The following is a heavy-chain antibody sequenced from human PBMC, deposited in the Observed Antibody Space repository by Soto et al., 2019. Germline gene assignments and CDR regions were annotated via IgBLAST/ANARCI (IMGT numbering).Heavy chain of an antibody. Sequence: GSLRLACSASDFAFGSYAMHWVCQAPGKGLEYVSSISTNGGSTHYADSVKGRFTISRDNSKNTQYLQMSSLRADDTAVYYCVKGEYFYDSSGYYPFDYWGQGTLVTVAS. CDR3: VKGEYFYDSSGYYPFDY. V-gene: IGHV3-64D*06. J-gene: IGHJ4*02. CDR2: ISTNGGST. CDR1: DFAFGSYA. D-gene: IGHD3-22*01.